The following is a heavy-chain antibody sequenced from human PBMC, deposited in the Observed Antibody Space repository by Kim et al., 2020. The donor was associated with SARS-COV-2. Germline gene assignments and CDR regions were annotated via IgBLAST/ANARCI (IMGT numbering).Heavy chain of an antibody. J-gene: IGHJ6*02. V-gene: IGHV4-34*01. D-gene: IGHD6-13*01. CDR1: GGSFSGYY. CDR3: ARGIVVVAAADHYYYYGMDV. CDR2: INHSGIT. Sequence: SETLSLTCAVYGGSFSGYYWSWIRQPPGKGLEWIGEINHSGITNYNPSPKIRVTISVDTSKNQFSLKLSSVTAADTAVYYCARGIVVVAAADHYYYYGMDVWGQGTTVTVSS.